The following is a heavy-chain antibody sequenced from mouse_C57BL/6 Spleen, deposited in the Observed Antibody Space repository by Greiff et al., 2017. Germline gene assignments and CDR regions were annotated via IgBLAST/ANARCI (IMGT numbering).Heavy chain of an antibody. CDR3: AKDGYYAYYCDY. CDR1: GFSLTSYG. Sequence: VQVVESGPGLVQPSQSLSIICTVSGFSLTSYGVHWVRQSPGTGLEWLGVLWRGGSTDYNAAFMSRLSITKDNSKRQVFFKMNSLQAEDTAIYYCAKDGYYAYYCDYWGQGTTLTVSS. J-gene: IGHJ2*01. CDR2: LWRGGST. V-gene: IGHV2-5*01. D-gene: IGHD2-3*01.